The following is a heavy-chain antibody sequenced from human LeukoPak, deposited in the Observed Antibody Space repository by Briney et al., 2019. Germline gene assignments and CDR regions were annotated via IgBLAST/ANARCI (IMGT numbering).Heavy chain of an antibody. Sequence: PSETLSLTCTVSGGSISSSSYYWGWIRQPPGKGLEWIGSIYYSGSTYYNPSLRSRVTISVDTSKNQFSLKLSSVTAADTAVYYCARSGRIRFLEWLLYHPFDYWGQGTLVTVSS. D-gene: IGHD3-3*01. J-gene: IGHJ4*02. CDR1: GGSISSSSYY. CDR2: IYYSGST. V-gene: IGHV4-39*07. CDR3: ARSGRIRFLEWLLYHPFDY.